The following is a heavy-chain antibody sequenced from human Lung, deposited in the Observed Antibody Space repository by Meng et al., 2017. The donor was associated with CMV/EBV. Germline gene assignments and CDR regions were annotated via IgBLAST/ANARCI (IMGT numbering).Heavy chain of an antibody. D-gene: IGHD1-14*01. CDR2: IIPIFGPA. Sequence: GGTLPNYGRNWVRRATGQRIERMGGIIPIFGPATYEPKFQGRRTITTDGSTSTVYLDLRSLRSEDPDVYYCARERGLGKPDFNGFDPWGQGTLVTVSS. J-gene: IGHJ5*02. CDR1: GGTLPNYG. CDR3: ARERGLGKPDFNGFDP. V-gene: IGHV1-69*05.